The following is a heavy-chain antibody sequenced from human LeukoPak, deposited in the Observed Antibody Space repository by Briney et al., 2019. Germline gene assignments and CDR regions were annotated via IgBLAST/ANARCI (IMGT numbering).Heavy chain of an antibody. V-gene: IGHV3-23*01. J-gene: IGHJ5*02. CDR2: ISGRGGSK. D-gene: IGHD6-19*01. CDR3: AKSSGWLNWFDP. CDR1: GFTFSSYA. Sequence: PGGSLRLSCAASGFTFSSYAMSWVRQAPGKGLEWVSAISGRGGSKYYADSVKGRFTISRHNSKNTLYLQRNSLRAEDTAVYYCAKSSGWLNWFDPWGQGTLVTVSS.